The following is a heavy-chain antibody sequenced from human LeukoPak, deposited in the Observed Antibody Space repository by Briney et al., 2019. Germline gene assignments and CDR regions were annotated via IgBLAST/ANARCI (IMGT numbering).Heavy chain of an antibody. Sequence: SETLSLTCAVYGGSFSGYYWSWIRQPPGKGLEWIGEINHSGSTNYNPSLKSRVTISVDTSKNQFSLKLSSVTAADTAVYYCASPGYVWESFDYWGQGTLVTVSS. J-gene: IGHJ4*02. CDR3: ASPGYVWESFDY. D-gene: IGHD3-16*01. CDR1: GGSFSGYY. V-gene: IGHV4-34*01. CDR2: INHSGST.